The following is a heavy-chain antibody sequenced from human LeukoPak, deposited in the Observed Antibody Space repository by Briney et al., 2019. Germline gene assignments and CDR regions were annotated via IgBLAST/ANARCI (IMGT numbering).Heavy chain of an antibody. D-gene: IGHD3/OR15-3a*01. V-gene: IGHV3-72*01. J-gene: IGHJ4*02. Sequence: GGSLRLSCAASGFAFSDHCMDWVRQAPGKGLEWVGRTRDKANSYTTEYAASVRGRFTISRDDSENSLSLQMDSLKTEDTAVYYCTSRRGLGQPFDYWGQGTLVTVSS. CDR2: TRDKANSYTT. CDR1: GFAFSDHC. CDR3: TSRRGLGQPFDY.